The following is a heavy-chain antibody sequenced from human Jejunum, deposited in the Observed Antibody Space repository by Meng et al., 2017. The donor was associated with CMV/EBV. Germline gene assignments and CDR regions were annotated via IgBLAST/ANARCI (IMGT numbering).Heavy chain of an antibody. J-gene: IGHJ4*02. Sequence: EVAVVACGGGLVQPGGSLRLSCAASGFSVSGHYMSWVRQAPGKGLEWVSVIYSYGSIYYVDSVKGRFTISRDNSKNTLYLQMNNLRVEDTAFYYCARDIYSSSLNWGYWGQGTLVTVSS. D-gene: IGHD6-6*01. V-gene: IGHV3-66*01. CDR1: GFSVSGHY. CDR2: IYSYGSI. CDR3: ARDIYSSSLNWGY.